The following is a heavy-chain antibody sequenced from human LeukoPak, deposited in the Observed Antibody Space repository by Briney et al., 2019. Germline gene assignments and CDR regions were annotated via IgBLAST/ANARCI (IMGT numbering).Heavy chain of an antibody. J-gene: IGHJ6*03. D-gene: IGHD6-6*01. CDR1: DGAFTDYH. CDR3: VRATEGYSSSVVYMDV. V-gene: IGHV4-34*01. Sequence: PSETLSLTCAVYDGAFTDYHWTWIRQPPGKGLEWIGEVNHSGSTRYSPSLKSRVTISVDTPKNQFSLKLSSVTAADTAVYYCVRATEGYSSSVVYMDVWGKGTTVTVSS. CDR2: VNHSGST.